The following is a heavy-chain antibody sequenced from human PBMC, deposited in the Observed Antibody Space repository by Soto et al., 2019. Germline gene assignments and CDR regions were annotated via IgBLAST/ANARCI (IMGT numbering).Heavy chain of an antibody. CDR2: ITRTTDGGTT. CDR1: GFAFTNAW. Sequence: EVQLVESGGGLVKPGGSLRLSCAASGFAFTNAWMNWVRQAPGKGLEWVGRITRTTDGGTTDYAAPVKGRFTISRDXXKNPLYLQMNSLKTEDTAVYYCSTGLGTYYSRFDYWGLGTLVTVSS. D-gene: IGHD3-16*01. CDR3: STGLGTYYSRFDY. V-gene: IGHV3-15*07. J-gene: IGHJ4*02.